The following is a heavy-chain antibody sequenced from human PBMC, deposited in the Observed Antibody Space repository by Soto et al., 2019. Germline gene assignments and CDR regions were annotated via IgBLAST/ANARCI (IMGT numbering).Heavy chain of an antibody. CDR3: ARDVVAVAGTYYSYYGMDV. CDR2: TYYRSKWYN. Sequence: SQTLSLTCAISGDSASSNSAAWNWIRQSPSRGLEWLGRTYYRSKWYNDYAVSVKSRITINPDTSKNQFSLQLNSVTPEDTAMYYCARDVVAVAGTYYSYYGMDVWGQGTTVTVSS. J-gene: IGHJ6*02. V-gene: IGHV6-1*01. D-gene: IGHD6-19*01. CDR1: GDSASSNSAA.